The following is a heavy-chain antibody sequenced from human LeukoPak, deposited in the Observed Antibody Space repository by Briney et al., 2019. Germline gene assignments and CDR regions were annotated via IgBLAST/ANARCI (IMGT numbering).Heavy chain of an antibody. CDR1: GYTLTGYY. CDR2: ITPNSGGT. J-gene: IGHJ6*03. V-gene: IGHV1-2*02. D-gene: IGHD3-22*01. CDR3: ARDLGGNYYDSSGYGKKSYYYYYYMDV. Sequence: ASVKVSCKASGYTLTGYYMHWVRQARGQGLEWMGWITPNSGGTNYAQKFQGRVTMTRDTSISTAYMELSRLRSDDTAVYYCARDLGGNYYDSSGYGKKSYYYYYYMDVWGKGTTVTVSS.